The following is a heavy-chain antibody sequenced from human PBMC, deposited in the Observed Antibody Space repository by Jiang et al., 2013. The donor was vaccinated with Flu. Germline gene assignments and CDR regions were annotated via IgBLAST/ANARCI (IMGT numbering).Heavy chain of an antibody. Sequence: SLTCAVYGGSFSGYYWSWIRQPPGKGLEWIGEINHSGSTNYNPSLKSRVTISVDTSKNQFSLKLSSVTAADTAVYYCARGSIADPTGWECYFDYWGQGTLVTVSS. CDR1: GGSFSGYY. CDR2: INHSGST. J-gene: IGHJ4*02. D-gene: IGHD6-6*01. CDR3: ARGSIADPTGWECYFDY. V-gene: IGHV4-34*01.